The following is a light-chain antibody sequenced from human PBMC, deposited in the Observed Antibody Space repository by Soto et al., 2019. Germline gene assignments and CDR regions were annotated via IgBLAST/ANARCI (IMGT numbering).Light chain of an antibody. Sequence: TQSPSSLSGSVGDRVTITCRARQSVSSNYLAWYQQKPGQAPRLLIYGASTRATGIPDRFSGSGSGTDFTLTISRLEPEDSAVYYCQQYGSSPTWTFGQGTKVDIK. CDR1: QSVSSNY. V-gene: IGKV3-20*01. CDR2: GAS. J-gene: IGKJ1*01. CDR3: QQYGSSPTWT.